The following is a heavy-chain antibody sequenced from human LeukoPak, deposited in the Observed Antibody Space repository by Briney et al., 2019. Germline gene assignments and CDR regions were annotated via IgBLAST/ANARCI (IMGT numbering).Heavy chain of an antibody. D-gene: IGHD2-15*01. CDR2: LYHSGTT. CDR1: GYSIAHGFF. J-gene: IGHJ2*01. V-gene: IGHV4-38-2*02. Sequence: SETLSLTCTVSGYSIAHGFFWAWIRQPPGGGLEWIRSLYHSGTTYYNTSLKSRISTSVDTSKNQFSLKLRLVTAADTAVYYCARVEVPRDINDWYFDLWGRGTLVTVSS. CDR3: ARVEVPRDINDWYFDL.